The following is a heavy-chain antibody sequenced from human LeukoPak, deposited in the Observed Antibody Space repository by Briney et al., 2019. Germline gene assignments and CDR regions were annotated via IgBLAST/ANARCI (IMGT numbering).Heavy chain of an antibody. CDR2: IYPGDSDT. CDR1: GYSFTSYW. CDR3: ARHRDYTYGYSDY. Sequence: GESLKISCRGSGYSFTSYWIGWVRQMPGKGLERMGIIYPGDSDTRYSPSFQGQVTISADKSISTAYLQWSSLKASDTAMYFCARHRDYTYGYSDYWGQGTLVTVSS. J-gene: IGHJ4*02. V-gene: IGHV5-51*01. D-gene: IGHD5-18*01.